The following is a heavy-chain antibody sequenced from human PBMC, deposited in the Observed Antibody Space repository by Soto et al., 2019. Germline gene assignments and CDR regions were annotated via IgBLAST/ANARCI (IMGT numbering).Heavy chain of an antibody. CDR3: ARDNPRSSGWDV. J-gene: IGHJ6*02. Sequence: EVQLVESGGGLVQPGGSLRLSCEASGFTLSSYSMNWARQAPGQGLEWVSYISSSSSNIYYADSVKGRFTISRDNAKNSLYLQMNSLRDEHTAVYYCARDNPRSSGWDVWGQRTTVTVSS. CDR1: GFTLSSYS. CDR2: ISSSSSNI. V-gene: IGHV3-48*02.